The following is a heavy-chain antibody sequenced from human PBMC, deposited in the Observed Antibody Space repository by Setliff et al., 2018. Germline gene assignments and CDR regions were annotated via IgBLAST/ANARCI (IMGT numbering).Heavy chain of an antibody. CDR1: GYTFRNYA. CDR3: ARAPSVELVTIRANSWFTY. Sequence: ASVKVSCKASGYTFRNYAFAWVRQAPGQGLEWVGWISVYNGDTNYAQKFQGRVTLTTDTSTSTAYMELRSLTSDDSAFYYCARAPSVELVTIRANSWFTYWGQGTLVTVSS. J-gene: IGHJ4*02. V-gene: IGHV1-18*01. D-gene: IGHD5-18*01. CDR2: ISVYNGDT.